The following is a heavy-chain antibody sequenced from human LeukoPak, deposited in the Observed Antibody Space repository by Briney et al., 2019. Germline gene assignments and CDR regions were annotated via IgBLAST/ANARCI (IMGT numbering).Heavy chain of an antibody. V-gene: IGHV3-11*03. CDR1: GFTFSDYH. J-gene: IGHJ4*02. CDR2: ISSNSSYT. D-gene: IGHD3-9*01. CDR3: ARSTLYDILTEYYFDY. Sequence: TGGSLRLSCVASGFTFSDYHMSWIRQAPGKGLEWVPYISSNSSYTNYADSVKGRFTISRDSAKNSLYLQMNSLRAEDTAVYYCARSTLYDILTEYYFDYWGQGTLVTVSS.